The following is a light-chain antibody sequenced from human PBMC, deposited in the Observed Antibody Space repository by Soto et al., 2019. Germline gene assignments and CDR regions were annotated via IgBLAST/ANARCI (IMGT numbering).Light chain of an antibody. CDR1: QSVDNRY. J-gene: IGKJ2*01. V-gene: IGKV3-20*01. Sequence: ESVLTQSPGTLSLSPGERATHSCRASQSVDNRYFAWYQQKPGQAPRLLIYGISSRATGIPDRFSGSGSGTDFILTISRLEPEDFVVYYCQQYSSLPHTFGQGTKLEVK. CDR2: GIS. CDR3: QQYSSLPHT.